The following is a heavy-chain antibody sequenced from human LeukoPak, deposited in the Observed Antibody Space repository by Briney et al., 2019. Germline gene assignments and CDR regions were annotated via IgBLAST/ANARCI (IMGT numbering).Heavy chain of an antibody. D-gene: IGHD3-10*01. CDR3: ASLYGSRYYYYYMDV. CDR1: RFTFSSYS. Sequence: GGSLRLSCAASRFTFSSYSMNWVRQAPGKGLEWVSSISSSGSYIYYADSVKGRFTISRDNAKNSLYLQMNSLRAEDTAVYYCASLYGSRYYYYYMDVWGKGTTVTVSS. CDR2: ISSSGSYI. V-gene: IGHV3-21*01. J-gene: IGHJ6*03.